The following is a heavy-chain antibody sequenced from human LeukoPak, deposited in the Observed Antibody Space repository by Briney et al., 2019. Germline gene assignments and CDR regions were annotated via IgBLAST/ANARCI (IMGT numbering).Heavy chain of an antibody. V-gene: IGHV3-23*01. CDR1: GCTFSRFA. Sequence: PGGSLKLSCTASGCTFSRFALGWVRQAPGKGLEWVSAISGNGRDTYYADSVKGRADSVKGRFTISRDNSKNTLFLQMNSLRVEDTAVYYCATPPGGLLWFGELRFWGHGTLVTVSS. D-gene: IGHD3-10*01. J-gene: IGHJ4*01. CDR3: ATPPGGLLWFGELRF. CDR2: ISGNGRDT.